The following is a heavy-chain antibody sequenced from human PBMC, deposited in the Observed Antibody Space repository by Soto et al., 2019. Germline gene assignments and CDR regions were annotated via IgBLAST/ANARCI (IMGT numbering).Heavy chain of an antibody. J-gene: IGHJ4*02. D-gene: IGHD3-10*01. CDR3: ARDDLEFLTYYYGSGSYSW. CDR1: GFTFSSYG. Sequence: QVQLVESGGGVVQPGRSLRLSCAASGFTFSSYGMHWVRQAPGKGLEWVAVIWYDGSNKYYADSVKGRLTISRDNSKNTLYLQMNSLRAEDTAVYYCARDDLEFLTYYYGSGSYSWWGQGTLVTVSS. V-gene: IGHV3-33*01. CDR2: IWYDGSNK.